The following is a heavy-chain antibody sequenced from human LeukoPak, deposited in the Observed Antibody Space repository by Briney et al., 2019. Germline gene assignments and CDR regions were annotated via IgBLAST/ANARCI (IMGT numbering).Heavy chain of an antibody. CDR2: IRYDGSNK. CDR1: AFTFRNYA. V-gene: IGHV3-30*02. Sequence: GRSLRLSCAASAFTFRNYAIHWVRQAPGKGLEWVAFIRYDGSNKYYADSVKGRFTISRDNSKNTLYLQMNSLRAEDTAVYYCAKDGVRARYFQHWGQGTLVTVSS. J-gene: IGHJ1*01. CDR3: AKDGVRARYFQH. D-gene: IGHD1-1*01.